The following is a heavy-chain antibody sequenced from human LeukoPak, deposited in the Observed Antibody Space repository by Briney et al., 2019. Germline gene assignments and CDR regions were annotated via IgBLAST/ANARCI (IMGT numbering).Heavy chain of an antibody. Sequence: GASPQISCEGCGSIFTCYWIGWGRPLPGEGLGWIGIIYPGDSDTRYSPSFQGQLTISADKSISTAYLQWSSLKASDTAMYYCARLKPMVRGVIGSNYFDYWGQGTLVTVSS. J-gene: IGHJ4*02. CDR3: ARLKPMVRGVIGSNYFDY. D-gene: IGHD3-10*01. CDR2: IYPGDSDT. V-gene: IGHV5-51*01. CDR1: GSIFTCYW.